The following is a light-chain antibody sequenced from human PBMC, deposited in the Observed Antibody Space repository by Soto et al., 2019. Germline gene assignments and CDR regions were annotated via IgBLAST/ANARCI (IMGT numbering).Light chain of an antibody. CDR3: SSYTTTFTVV. J-gene: IGLJ2*01. CDR1: SSDIGGYNY. CDR2: EVS. Sequence: QSALTQPASVSGSPGQSLTISCTGTSSDIGGYNYVSRYQQHPGKAPKLLIFEVSNRPSGVSDRFSGSKSGNTASLTISGLQTEDEADFYCSSYTTTFTVVFGGGTQLTVL. V-gene: IGLV2-14*01.